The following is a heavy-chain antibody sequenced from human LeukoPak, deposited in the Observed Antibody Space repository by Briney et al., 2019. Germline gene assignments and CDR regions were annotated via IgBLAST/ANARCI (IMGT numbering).Heavy chain of an antibody. CDR1: GFTVSSNY. J-gene: IGHJ4*02. D-gene: IGHD1-1*01. Sequence: PGGSLLLSCAASGFTVSSNYMSWVRQAPGKGLEGVSVIYSGGSTYYADSVKGRFTISRDNSKNTLYLQMNSLRAEDTAVYYCARGAEFDWNQFDYWGQGTLVTVSS. CDR2: IYSGGST. CDR3: ARGAEFDWNQFDY. V-gene: IGHV3-53*01.